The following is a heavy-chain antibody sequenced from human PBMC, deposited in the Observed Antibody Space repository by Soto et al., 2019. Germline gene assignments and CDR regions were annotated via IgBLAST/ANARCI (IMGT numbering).Heavy chain of an antibody. V-gene: IGHV4-39*01. CDR3: ARHNGPLYVGYYYDMDV. Sequence: QLQLQESGPGLVKPSETLCLTCTVSGGSISSSSYYWGWIRQPPGKGLEWIGSIYYSGYTYYNPSLKSRVTISVDTSKNQFSLKLSSVTAADTAVYYCARHNGPLYVGYYYDMDVWGQRTTVTVSS. J-gene: IGHJ6*02. D-gene: IGHD3-16*01. CDR1: GGSISSSSYY. CDR2: IYYSGYT.